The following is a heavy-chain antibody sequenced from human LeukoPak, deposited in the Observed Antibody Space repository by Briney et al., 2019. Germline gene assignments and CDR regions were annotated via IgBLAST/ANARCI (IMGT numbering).Heavy chain of an antibody. D-gene: IGHD6-19*01. Sequence: PSETLSLTCTVSGGSISSYYWSWIRQPPGEGLEWIGYIYYSGSTNYNPSPKSRVTISVDTSKNQFSLKLSSVTAADTAVYYCARQASSGWYPLVSYMDVWGKGTTVTVSS. V-gene: IGHV4-59*01. CDR3: ARQASSGWYPLVSYMDV. J-gene: IGHJ6*03. CDR2: IYYSGST. CDR1: GGSISSYY.